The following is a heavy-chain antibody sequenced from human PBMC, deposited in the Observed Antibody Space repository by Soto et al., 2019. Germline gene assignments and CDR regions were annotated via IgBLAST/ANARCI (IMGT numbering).Heavy chain of an antibody. V-gene: IGHV3-11*01. Sequence: QVQLVESGGGLVKPRGSLRLSCAASGFTFSDYYMSWIRQAPGKGLEWVSYISSSGSTIYYADSVKGRFTISRDNAKNSLYLQMNSLRGEDTAVYYCARDRDYDYIWGSYRTTPFCYWGQVTLVTVSS. CDR3: ARDRDYDYIWGSYRTTPFCY. CDR1: GFTFSDYY. CDR2: ISSSGSTI. D-gene: IGHD3-16*02. J-gene: IGHJ4*02.